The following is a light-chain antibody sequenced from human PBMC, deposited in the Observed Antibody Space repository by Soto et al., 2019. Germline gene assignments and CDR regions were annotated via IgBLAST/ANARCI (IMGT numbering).Light chain of an antibody. J-gene: IGKJ1*01. V-gene: IGKV3-15*01. Sequence: EVVMTQSPATLSVSPGERATLSCRASQSIRTDLAWYQQKPGQAPSLLIFSASTRATGVPARFSGSGSGTEFTLTISSLQSEDFAVYYCQQYNKWPQRTFGQGTKVDIK. CDR2: SAS. CDR3: QQYNKWPQRT. CDR1: QSIRTD.